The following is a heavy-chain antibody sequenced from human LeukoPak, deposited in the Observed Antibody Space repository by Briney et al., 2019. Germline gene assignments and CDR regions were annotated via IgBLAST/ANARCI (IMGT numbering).Heavy chain of an antibody. J-gene: IGHJ4*02. CDR2: IYYSGST. D-gene: IGHD3-10*01. CDR1: GGSISSYY. CDR3: ARGRPGSYLGIFDY. V-gene: IGHV4-59*01. Sequence: SETLSLTCTVSGGSISSYYWSWIRQPPGKGLEWIGYIYYSGSTNYNPSLKSRVTISVDTSKNQFSLKLSSVTAADTAVYYCARGRPGSYLGIFDYWGQGTLVTVSS.